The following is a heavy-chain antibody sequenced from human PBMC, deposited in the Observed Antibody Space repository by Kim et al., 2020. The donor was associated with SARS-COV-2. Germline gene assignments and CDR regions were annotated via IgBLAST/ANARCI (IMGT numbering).Heavy chain of an antibody. Sequence: GGSLRLSCAASGFTFSSYAMSWVRQAPGKGLEWVSAISGSGGSTYYADSVKGRFTISRDNSKNTLYLQMNSLRAEDTAVYYCAKGGPMVRGVIRMYYYYGMDVWGQGTTVTVSS. CDR3: AKGGPMVRGVIRMYYYYGMDV. CDR2: ISGSGGST. V-gene: IGHV3-23*01. D-gene: IGHD3-10*01. CDR1: GFTFSSYA. J-gene: IGHJ6*02.